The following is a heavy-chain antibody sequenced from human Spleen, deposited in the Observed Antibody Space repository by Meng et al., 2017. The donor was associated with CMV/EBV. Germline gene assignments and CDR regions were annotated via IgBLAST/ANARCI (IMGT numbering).Heavy chain of an antibody. V-gene: IGHV4-34*01. CDR1: GGSFSGYY. D-gene: IGHD3-10*02. J-gene: IGHJ4*02. CDR3: GGLCYYVDY. CDR2: INHSGST. Sequence: GSLRLSCAVYGGSFSGYYWSWIRQPPGKGLEWIGEINHSGSTNYNPSLKSRVTISVDTSKNQFSLKLSSVTAADTAVYYCGGLCYYVDYWGQGTLVTVSS.